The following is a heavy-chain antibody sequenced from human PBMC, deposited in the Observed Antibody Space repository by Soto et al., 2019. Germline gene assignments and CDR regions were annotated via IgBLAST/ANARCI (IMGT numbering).Heavy chain of an antibody. D-gene: IGHD6-13*01. Sequence: SATPSVTCAVSGYSISSGYYWGWIRQPPGKGLEWIGSIYHSGSTYYNPSLKSRVTISVDTSKNQFSLKLSSVTAADTAVYYCARDPIASSRTGPFAYWGQGTLVTVS. V-gene: IGHV4-38-2*02. J-gene: IGHJ4*02. CDR2: IYHSGST. CDR1: GYSISSGYY. CDR3: ARDPIASSRTGPFAY.